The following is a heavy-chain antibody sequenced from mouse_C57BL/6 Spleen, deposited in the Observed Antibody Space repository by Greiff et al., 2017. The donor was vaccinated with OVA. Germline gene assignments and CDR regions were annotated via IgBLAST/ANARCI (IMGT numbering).Heavy chain of an antibody. Sequence: EVKLMESGGGLVKPGGSLKLSCAASGFTFSDYGMHWVRQAPEKGLEWVAYISSGSSTIYYADTVKGRFTISRDNAKNTLFLQMTSLRSEDTAMYYCARQAYYYGSSPYYYAMDYWGQGTSVTVSS. V-gene: IGHV5-17*01. CDR2: ISSGSSTI. D-gene: IGHD1-1*01. CDR3: ARQAYYYGSSPYYYAMDY. CDR1: GFTFSDYG. J-gene: IGHJ4*01.